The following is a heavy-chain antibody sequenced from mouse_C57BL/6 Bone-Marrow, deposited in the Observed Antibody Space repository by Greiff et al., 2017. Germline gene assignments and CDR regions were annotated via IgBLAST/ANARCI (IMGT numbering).Heavy chain of an antibody. V-gene: IGHV5-16*01. CDR1: GFTFSDYY. J-gene: IGHJ1*03. CDR3: ARDRLITTVVDWYFDV. D-gene: IGHD1-1*01. Sequence: DVKLVESEGGLVQPGSSMKLSCTASGFTFSDYYMAWVRQVPEKGLEWVANINYDGSSTYYLDSLKSRFIISRDNAKNILYLQMSSLKSEDTATYYCARDRLITTVVDWYFDVWGTGTTVTVSS. CDR2: INYDGSST.